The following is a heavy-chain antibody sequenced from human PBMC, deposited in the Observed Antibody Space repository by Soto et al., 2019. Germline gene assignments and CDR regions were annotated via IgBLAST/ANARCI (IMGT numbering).Heavy chain of an antibody. CDR1: GGSISSSNW. Sequence: KASETLSLTCAVSGGSISSSNWWSWVRQPPGKGLGWIGEIYHSGSTNYNPSLKSRVTISVDKSKNQFSLKLSYVTAADTAVYYCARVVMIVVVITNLCWFDSWGQGTLVTVSS. J-gene: IGHJ5*01. V-gene: IGHV4-4*02. CDR2: IYHSGST. CDR3: ARVVMIVVVITNLCWFDS. D-gene: IGHD3-22*01.